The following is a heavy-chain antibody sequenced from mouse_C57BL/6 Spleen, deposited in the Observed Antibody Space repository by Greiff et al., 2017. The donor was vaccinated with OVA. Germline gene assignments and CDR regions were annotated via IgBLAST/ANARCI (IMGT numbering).Heavy chain of an antibody. CDR3: ARGYYGSSSGYFDY. Sequence: VQLQQPGAELVMPGASVKLSCKASGYTFTSYWMHWVKQRPGQGLEWIGEIDPSDSYTNYNQKFKGKSTLTVDKSSSTAYMQLSSLTSEDSAVYYCARGYYGSSSGYFDYWGQGTTLTVSS. D-gene: IGHD1-1*01. J-gene: IGHJ2*01. CDR1: GYTFTSYW. V-gene: IGHV1-69*01. CDR2: IDPSDSYT.